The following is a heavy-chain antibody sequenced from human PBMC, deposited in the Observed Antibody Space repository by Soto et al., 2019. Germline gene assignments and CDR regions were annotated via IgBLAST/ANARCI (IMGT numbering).Heavy chain of an antibody. CDR3: AKGILDYGDYFIDY. CDR1: ECTFGGYG. V-gene: IGHV3-23*01. D-gene: IGHD4-17*01. J-gene: IGHJ4*02. CDR2: ISGGGGTT. Sequence: PGGSHRVSWRAAECTFGGYGMSWVRQAPGKGLEWVSVISGGGGTTYYADSVKGRFTISRDNSKNTLYLQMNSLRAEDTAVYYCAKGILDYGDYFIDYWGQGTLVTVSS.